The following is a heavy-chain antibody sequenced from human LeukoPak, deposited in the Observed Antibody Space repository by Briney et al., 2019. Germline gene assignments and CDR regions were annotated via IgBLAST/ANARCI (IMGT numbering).Heavy chain of an antibody. CDR3: AKDSGSVVAGFDY. V-gene: IGHV3-30*18. D-gene: IGHD2-21*01. Sequence: PGRSLRLSCAASGFTFSSYGMHWVRQAPGKGLEWVAVISYNGSNKYYADSVKGRFTISRDNSKNTLYLQMNSLRAEDTAVYYCAKDSGSVVAGFDYWGQGTLVTVSS. CDR1: GFTFSSYG. CDR2: ISYNGSNK. J-gene: IGHJ4*02.